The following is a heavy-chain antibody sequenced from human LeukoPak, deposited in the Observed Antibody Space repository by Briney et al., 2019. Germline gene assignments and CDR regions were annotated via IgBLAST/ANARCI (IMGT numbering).Heavy chain of an antibody. J-gene: IGHJ6*02. CDR1: GGSFSGYY. CDR2: INHSGST. CDR3: ARGRGGSGKRPYGMDV. V-gene: IGHV4-34*01. D-gene: IGHD3-10*01. Sequence: SETLSLTCAVYGGSFSGYYWSWIRQPPGKGLEWIGEINHSGSTNYNPSLKSRVTISVDTSKSQFSLKLSSVTAADTAVYYCARGRGGSGKRPYGMDVWGQGTTVTVSS.